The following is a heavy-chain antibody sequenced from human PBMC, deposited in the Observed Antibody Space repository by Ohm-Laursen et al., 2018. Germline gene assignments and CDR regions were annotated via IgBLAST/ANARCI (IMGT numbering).Heavy chain of an antibody. CDR2: INPSGGST. J-gene: IGHJ4*02. Sequence: ASVKVSCKASGYTFTSYYMHWVRQAPGQGLEWMGIINPSGGSTSYAQKYQGRVTLTRDTSTSTVYIELSSLRSEDMAVYYCARDGGSRASYYFDYWGQGTLVTVSS. D-gene: IGHD3-10*01. CDR3: ARDGGSRASYYFDY. CDR1: GYTFTSYY. V-gene: IGHV1-46*01.